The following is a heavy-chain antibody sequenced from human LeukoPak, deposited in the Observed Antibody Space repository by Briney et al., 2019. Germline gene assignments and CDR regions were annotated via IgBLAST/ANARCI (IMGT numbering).Heavy chain of an antibody. V-gene: IGHV5-51*01. CDR2: ICPGDSDT. CDR1: GYSFTSYW. J-gene: IGHJ4*02. D-gene: IGHD2-2*01. CDR3: ARSPPSTYCTSTSCYPRHFDY. Sequence: GESLKISCKGSGYSFTSYWIGWVLQMPGKGLEWMVIICPGDSDTRYSPSFQGQVTISADKSISTAYLQWNSLKASDTAMYYCARSPPSTYCTSTSCYPRHFDYWGQGTLVTVSS.